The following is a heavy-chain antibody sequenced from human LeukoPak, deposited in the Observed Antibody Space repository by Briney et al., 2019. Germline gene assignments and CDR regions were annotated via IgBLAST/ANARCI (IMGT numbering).Heavy chain of an antibody. CDR3: ARSTTHPYYNYMDV. D-gene: IGHD4-17*01. V-gene: IGHV3-20*04. J-gene: IGHJ6*03. Sequence: GGSLRLSCAASGFTFSSYWMSWVRQAPGKGLEWVSGISWNSGSIGYADSVKGRFTISRDNAKNTLYLQMNSLRVQDTAVYYCARSTTHPYYNYMDVWGKGTTVTLSS. CDR1: GFTFSSYW. CDR2: ISWNSGSI.